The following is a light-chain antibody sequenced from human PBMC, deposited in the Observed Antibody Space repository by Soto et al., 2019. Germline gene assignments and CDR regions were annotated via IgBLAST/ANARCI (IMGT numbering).Light chain of an antibody. CDR2: LGS. V-gene: IGKV2-28*01. Sequence: DIVMTQSPLSLPVTPGEPASISCRSSQSLLHSNGYNYLDWYLQKPGQSPQLLIYLGSNRASGVPDRFSGSGSGTDFTLEISRVEAEDVGVYYCMQALQTPSTFGPGTKVDIK. J-gene: IGKJ3*01. CDR1: QSLLHSNGYNY. CDR3: MQALQTPST.